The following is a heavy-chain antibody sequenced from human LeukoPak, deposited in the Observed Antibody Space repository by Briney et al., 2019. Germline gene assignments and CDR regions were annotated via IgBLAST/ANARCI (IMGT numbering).Heavy chain of an antibody. Sequence: ASVKVSCKASGGTFSSYAISWVRQAPGQGLEWMGWINPNSGGTNYAQKFQGRVTMTRDTSISTAYMELSRLRSDDTAVYYCARTIYCSGGSCYEDFIWGQGTLVTVSS. CDR3: ARTIYCSGGSCYEDFI. D-gene: IGHD2-15*01. CDR1: GGTFSSYA. J-gene: IGHJ4*02. CDR2: INPNSGGT. V-gene: IGHV1-2*02.